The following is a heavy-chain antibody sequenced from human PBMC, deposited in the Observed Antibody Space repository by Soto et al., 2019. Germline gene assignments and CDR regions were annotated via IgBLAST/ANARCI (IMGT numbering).Heavy chain of an antibody. Sequence: GASVKVSWKASGYTFTVYYIRWVRQGPGQGLEWMGWINPKSGGTNYARKFQGRVTMTSDTSINTVYMELSRLRFHDTAVYYCARALAAVGTLWFDPRGQGTLVTVPS. CDR2: INPKSGGT. J-gene: IGHJ5*02. CDR3: ARALAAVGTLWFDP. CDR1: GYTFTVYY. D-gene: IGHD6-13*01. V-gene: IGHV1-2*02.